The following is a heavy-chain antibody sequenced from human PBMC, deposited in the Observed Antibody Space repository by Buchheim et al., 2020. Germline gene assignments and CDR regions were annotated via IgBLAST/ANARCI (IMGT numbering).Heavy chain of an antibody. J-gene: IGHJ4*02. CDR2: VKSTSAGGTI. Sequence: EVQLVESGGGLVGPGGSLTLSCATSGFTFHDHWMSWIRQAPGKGLEWIARVKSTSAGGTIDYVTSVKGRFVISRDDSKNILYLQMNSLKNEDTAVYYCTTEPRYWGQGTL. V-gene: IGHV3-15*01. CDR1: GFTFHDHW. D-gene: IGHD3-9*01. CDR3: TTEPRY.